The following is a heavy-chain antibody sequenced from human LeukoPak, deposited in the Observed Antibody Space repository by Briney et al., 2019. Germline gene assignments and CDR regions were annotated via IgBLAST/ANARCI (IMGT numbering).Heavy chain of an antibody. D-gene: IGHD3-9*01. CDR3: ARVPNSLLRYLDY. CDR2: INPNSGGT. CDR1: GYTFTGYY. Sequence: ASVKVSCKASGYTFTGYYMHWVRQAPGQGLEWMGWINPNSGGTNYAQKFQGRVTMTRDTSISTAYMELSRLRSDDTAVYYCARVPNSLLRYLDYWGQGTLVTVSS. J-gene: IGHJ4*02. V-gene: IGHV1-2*02.